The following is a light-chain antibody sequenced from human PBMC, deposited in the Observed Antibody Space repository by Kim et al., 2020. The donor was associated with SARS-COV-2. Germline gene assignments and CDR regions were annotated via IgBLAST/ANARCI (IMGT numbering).Light chain of an antibody. Sequence: AFVGDRFSIPFRASRSIITYLNWYQLKAGNAPQLLIFAASSLQSAVPTRFSGSGSVTDFTLTISGLHPEDFATYYCLQSYSSPVTFGGGTKVDI. CDR1: RSIITY. V-gene: IGKV1-39*01. CDR2: AAS. J-gene: IGKJ4*01. CDR3: LQSYSSPVT.